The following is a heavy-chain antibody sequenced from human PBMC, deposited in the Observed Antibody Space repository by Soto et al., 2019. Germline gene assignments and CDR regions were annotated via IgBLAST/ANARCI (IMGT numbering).Heavy chain of an antibody. Sequence: QVQLVESGGGVVQPGRSLRLSCAASGFTFSSYGMHWVRQAPGKGLEWVAVIWYDGSNKYYADSVKGRFTISRDNSKNTLYLQMKSLRAEDTAVYYCARAGRVGRYSYGNFDYWGQGTLVTVSS. CDR3: ARAGRVGRYSYGNFDY. CDR2: IWYDGSNK. CDR1: GFTFSSYG. V-gene: IGHV3-33*01. J-gene: IGHJ4*02. D-gene: IGHD5-18*01.